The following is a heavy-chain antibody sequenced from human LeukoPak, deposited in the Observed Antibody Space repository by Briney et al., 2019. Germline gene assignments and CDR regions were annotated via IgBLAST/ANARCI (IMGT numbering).Heavy chain of an antibody. J-gene: IGHJ4*02. CDR2: IYTDNGNR. CDR3: ARGMMGYSYGRTYFDY. CDR1: GYTFTGYY. V-gene: IGHV1-3*04. D-gene: IGHD5-18*01. Sequence: ASVKVSCKASGYTFTGYYMHWVRQAPGQRLEWMGWIYTDNGNRKYSQKFQGRVTITRDTSASTAYMELSSLRSEDTAVYYCARGMMGYSYGRTYFDYWGQGTLVTVSS.